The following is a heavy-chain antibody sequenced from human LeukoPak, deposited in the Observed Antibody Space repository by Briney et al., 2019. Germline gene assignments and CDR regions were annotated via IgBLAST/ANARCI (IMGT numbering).Heavy chain of an antibody. CDR1: GGTFSSYA. V-gene: IGHV1-2*02. CDR2: INPNSGGT. D-gene: IGHD6-13*01. CDR3: ARVVIAATGPGYFDY. J-gene: IGHJ4*02. Sequence: ASVKVSCKASGGTFSSYAISWVRQAPGQGLEWLGWINPNSGGTNYAQKFQGRVTMTRDTSINSAYMELSRLKSGDTAVYYCARVVIAATGPGYFDYRGQGTLVTVSS.